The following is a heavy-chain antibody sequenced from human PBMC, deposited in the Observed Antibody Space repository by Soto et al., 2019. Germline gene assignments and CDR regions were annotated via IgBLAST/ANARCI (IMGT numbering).Heavy chain of an antibody. D-gene: IGHD3-16*01. CDR2: MQHTGNT. CDR1: GASIRSYH. CDR3: AKDVSSRRWFDP. V-gene: IGHV4-4*07. Sequence: QVQLQESGPGLVKPSETLSLTCAVSGASIRSYHWSWIRQPAGKGLEWIGRMQHTGNTNYNPSLKSRVTMSVDTSQTQISLKMTSVTAADTAVYFCAKDVSSRRWFDPWGQGILVIVSS. J-gene: IGHJ5*02.